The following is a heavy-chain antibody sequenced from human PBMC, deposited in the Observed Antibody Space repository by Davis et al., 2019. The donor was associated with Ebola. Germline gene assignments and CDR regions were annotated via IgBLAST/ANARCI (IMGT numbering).Heavy chain of an antibody. J-gene: IGHJ3*02. CDR2: ISWNSGSI. CDR3: ANGYYDSSGYFAFDI. D-gene: IGHD3-22*01. V-gene: IGHV3-9*01. CDR1: GFTFDDYA. Sequence: SLKISCAASGFTFDDYAMHWVRQAPGKGLEWVSGISWNSGSIGYADSVKGRFTISRDNAKNSLYLQMNSLRAEDTALYYCANGYYDSSGYFAFDIWGQGTMVTVSS.